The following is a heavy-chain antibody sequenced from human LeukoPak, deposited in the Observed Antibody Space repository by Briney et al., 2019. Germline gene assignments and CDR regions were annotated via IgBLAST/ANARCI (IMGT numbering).Heavy chain of an antibody. CDR1: GGSFSGYY. CDR2: INHSGST. Sequence: PSETLSLTCAVYGGSFSGYYWSWIRQPPGEGLEWIGEINHSGSTNYNPSLKSRVTISVDTSKNQFSLKLSSVTAADTAVYYCARGRNGSGWYVTFRFDYWGQGTLVTVSS. CDR3: ARGRNGSGWYVTFRFDY. J-gene: IGHJ4*02. V-gene: IGHV4-34*01. D-gene: IGHD6-19*01.